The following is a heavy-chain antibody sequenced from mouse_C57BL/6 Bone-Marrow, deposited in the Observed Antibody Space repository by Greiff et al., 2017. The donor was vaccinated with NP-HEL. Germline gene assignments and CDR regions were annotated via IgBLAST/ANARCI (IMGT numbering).Heavy chain of an antibody. J-gene: IGHJ2*01. V-gene: IGHV1-63*01. CDR2: IYPGGGYT. Sequence: VQLQQSGAELVRPGTSVKMSCKASGYTFTNYWIGWAKQRPGHGLEWIGDIYPGGGYTNYNEKFKGKATLTADKSSSTAYMQVSSLTSEDSAIYYCARRIYYGSTFDYWGQGTTLTVSS. CDR3: ARRIYYGSTFDY. CDR1: GYTFTNYW. D-gene: IGHD1-1*01.